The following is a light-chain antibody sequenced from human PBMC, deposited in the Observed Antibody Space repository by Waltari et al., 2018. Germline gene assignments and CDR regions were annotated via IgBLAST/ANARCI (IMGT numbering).Light chain of an antibody. CDR3: LLYMGSGIWV. CDR1: SGSLSSSSH. Sequence: TVVTQEPSLSVSPGGPVTLPCAFGSGSLSSSSHPSWYQQSPGQTPRTLVYKANIRSSGVPDRFSGSVLGNKAVLIITGAQAEDESTYYCLLYMGSGIWVFGGGTKLTVL. J-gene: IGLJ3*02. V-gene: IGLV8-61*01. CDR2: KAN.